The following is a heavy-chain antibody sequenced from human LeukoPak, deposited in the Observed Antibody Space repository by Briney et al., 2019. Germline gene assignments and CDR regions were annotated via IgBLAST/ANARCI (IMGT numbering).Heavy chain of an antibody. CDR1: GFTFDDYG. V-gene: IGHV3-20*04. Sequence: GPGWALRIYCEASGFTFDDYGMSWVRQAPGKGLPWVSGIDWNDGNTGYADSVKRRFTISRDNAKNSLYLQMNSLRAEDTALYYCSRGRDSSGYNDSFDIWGQGTMVTVSS. CDR2: IDWNDGNT. D-gene: IGHD3-22*01. CDR3: SRGRDSSGYNDSFDI. J-gene: IGHJ3*02.